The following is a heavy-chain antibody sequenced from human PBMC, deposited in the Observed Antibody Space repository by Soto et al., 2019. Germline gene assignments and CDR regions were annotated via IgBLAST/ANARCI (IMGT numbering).Heavy chain of an antibody. CDR2: INHSGST. D-gene: IGHD6-6*01. CDR1: GGSYRGYY. J-gene: IGHJ4*02. V-gene: IGHV4-34*01. CDR3: ARDLGQLVRWGSGEYYFDY. Sequence: SETLSLTCAVYGGSYRGYYWSWIRLPPGKGLECIGEINHSGSTNYNPSLKSRVTISVDTSISTAYMELSRLRSDDTAVYYCARDLGQLVRWGSGEYYFDYWGQGTLVTVSS.